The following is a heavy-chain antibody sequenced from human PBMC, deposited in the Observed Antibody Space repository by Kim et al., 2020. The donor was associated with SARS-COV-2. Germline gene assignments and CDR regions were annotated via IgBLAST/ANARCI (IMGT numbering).Heavy chain of an antibody. J-gene: IGHJ6*02. CDR2: ISSSSSYT. Sequence: GGSLRLSCAASGFTFSDYYMSWIRQAPGKGLEWVSYISSSSSYTNYADSVKGRFTISRDNAKNSLYLQMNSLRAEDTAVYYCARVGYDYVWGSYRDNYYSYGMDVWGQGTRVTVPS. CDR1: GFTFSDYY. D-gene: IGHD3-16*02. V-gene: IGHV3-11*05. CDR3: ARVGYDYVWGSYRDNYYSYGMDV.